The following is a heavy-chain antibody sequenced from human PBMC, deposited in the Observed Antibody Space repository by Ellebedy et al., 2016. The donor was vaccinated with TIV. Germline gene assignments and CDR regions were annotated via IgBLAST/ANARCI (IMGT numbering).Heavy chain of an antibody. CDR2: ISSSSSTI. J-gene: IGHJ4*02. D-gene: IGHD6-19*01. CDR1: GFTFSSYS. Sequence: GGSLRLSXAASGFTFSSYSMNWVRQAPGKGLEWVSYISSSSSTIYYADSVKGRFTISRDNAKNSLYLQMNSLRAEDTAVYYCAREDNLGSPGYSSGWYMDYWGQGTLVTVSS. CDR3: AREDNLGSPGYSSGWYMDY. V-gene: IGHV3-48*04.